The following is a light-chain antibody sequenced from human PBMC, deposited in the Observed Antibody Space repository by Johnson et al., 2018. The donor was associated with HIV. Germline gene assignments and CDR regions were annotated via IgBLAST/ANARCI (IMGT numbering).Light chain of an antibody. V-gene: IGLV1-51*02. J-gene: IGLJ1*01. CDR3: GTWDSSLSASYV. CDR2: ENN. CDR1: SSNIGNNY. Sequence: QSVLTQPPSVSAAPGQKVTISCSGSSSNIGNNYVSWYQQLPGTAPKLLIYENNKRPSGIPDRFSGSKSGTSATLGITGLQTGDGADYYCGTWDSSLSASYVVGTGTKVTVL.